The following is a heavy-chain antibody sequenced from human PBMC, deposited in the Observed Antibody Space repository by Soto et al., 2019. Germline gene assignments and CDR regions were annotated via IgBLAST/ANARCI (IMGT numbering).Heavy chain of an antibody. J-gene: IGHJ4*02. Sequence: GGSLRLSCAASGFTFSSYAMSWVRQAPGKGLEWVSAISGSGGSTFYADSVKGRLTTSRDNSKNTLYLQMNSLRAEDTAVYDCAKYSSSSVTNDYWGQGTLVTVSS. D-gene: IGHD6-6*01. V-gene: IGHV3-23*01. CDR1: GFTFSSYA. CDR3: AKYSSSSVTNDY. CDR2: ISGSGGST.